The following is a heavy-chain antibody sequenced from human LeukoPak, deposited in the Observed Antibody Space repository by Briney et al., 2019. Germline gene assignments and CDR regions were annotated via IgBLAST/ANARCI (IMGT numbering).Heavy chain of an antibody. V-gene: IGHV3-33*01. D-gene: IGHD6-13*01. J-gene: IGHJ4*02. CDR1: GFTFSSYG. Sequence: GGSLRLSCAASGFTFSSYGMHWVRQAPGKGLEWEAVIWYDGSNKYYADSVKGRFTISRDNSKNTLYLQMNSLRADDTAVYYCARGGYSSSLYDYWGQGTLVTVSS. CDR3: ARGGYSSSLYDY. CDR2: IWYDGSNK.